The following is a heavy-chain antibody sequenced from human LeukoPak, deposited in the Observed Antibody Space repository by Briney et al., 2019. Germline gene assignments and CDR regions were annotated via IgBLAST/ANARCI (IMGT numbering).Heavy chain of an antibody. D-gene: IGHD1-26*01. CDR2: INPESGGT. V-gene: IGHV1-2*02. J-gene: IGHJ4*02. CDR3: ARWQYSGTHRPGEGFDY. Sequence: ASVRVSCKASGYTFIDNYIHWVRRAPGQGFEWMGWINPESGGTKPAQKFQGRVTMTGDTSISTAYMELRSLKSDDTAVYYCARWQYSGTHRPGEGFDYWGQGALITVSS. CDR1: GYTFIDNY.